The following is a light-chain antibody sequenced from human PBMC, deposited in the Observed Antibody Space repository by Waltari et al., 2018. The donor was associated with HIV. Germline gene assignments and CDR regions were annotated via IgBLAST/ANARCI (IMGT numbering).Light chain of an antibody. Sequence: QSVLTQPPSVSVAPGQRVTLSCTGRRSNIGTHAVHWYQQLPGTAPRLLIYNTNSRPSGVPDRFSGSKSGTSASLAINGLQAEDEADYYCQSSDSTLSGSVFGGGTKLTVL. J-gene: IGLJ2*01. CDR3: QSSDSTLSGSV. CDR1: RSNIGTHA. CDR2: NTN. V-gene: IGLV1-40*01.